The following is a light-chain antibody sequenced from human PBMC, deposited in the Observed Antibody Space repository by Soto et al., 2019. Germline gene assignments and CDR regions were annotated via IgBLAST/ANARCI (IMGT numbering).Light chain of an antibody. CDR1: QNISTW. CDR3: QQYNTYSWT. J-gene: IGKJ1*01. Sequence: IQMAQSPSTLSASVGDRVTITCRASQNISTWLAWYQQKPGKGPTLLIYRASRLESGVPSRFSGSGSDTEFALTISSLQPADFATYYCQQYNTYSWTFGQGTKVDIK. V-gene: IGKV1-5*03. CDR2: RAS.